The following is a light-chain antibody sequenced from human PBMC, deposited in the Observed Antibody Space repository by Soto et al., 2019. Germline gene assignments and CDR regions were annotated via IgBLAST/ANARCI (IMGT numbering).Light chain of an antibody. V-gene: IGLV2-14*01. CDR1: SSDVGNHIY. CDR3: ASYTSTITWV. J-gene: IGLJ3*02. Sequence: QSVLTQPASVSGSPGQSITISCTGTSSDVGNHIYVSWYQQYPGKGPKLIISEVYNRPSGVSNRFSGSKSGNTASLTISGLQAEDEADYYCASYTSTITWVFGGGTKLTVL. CDR2: EVY.